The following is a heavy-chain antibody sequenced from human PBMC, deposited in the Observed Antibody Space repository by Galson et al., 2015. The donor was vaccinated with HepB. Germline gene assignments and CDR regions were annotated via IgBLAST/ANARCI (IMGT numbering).Heavy chain of an antibody. CDR3: ARDRTINWGSLPDLGY. J-gene: IGHJ4*02. V-gene: IGHV3-30-3*01. CDR2: ISYDGSNK. D-gene: IGHD7-27*01. CDR1: GFTFSSYA. Sequence: SLRLSCAASGFTFSSYAVHWVRQAPGKGLEWMAFISYDGSNKFYADSVKGRFSISRDNSKNTLYLQMNSLRGEDTAMYFCARDRTINWGSLPDLGYWGQGTLVTVSS.